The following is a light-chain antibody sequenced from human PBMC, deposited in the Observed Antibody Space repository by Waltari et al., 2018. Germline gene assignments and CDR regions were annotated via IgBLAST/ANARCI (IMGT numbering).Light chain of an antibody. J-gene: IGKJ4*01. CDR1: KDIRND. CDR2: AAS. V-gene: IGKV1-17*01. CDR3: LQHSSYPLT. Sequence: DIQMTQSPSSLSASVGDRVTITCRASKDIRNDLNWYQQKPGKAPKRLIYAASTLPSGVPSRFSGSGSGTVFTLIISSLQPEDFATYYCLQHSSYPLTFGGGTKVEI.